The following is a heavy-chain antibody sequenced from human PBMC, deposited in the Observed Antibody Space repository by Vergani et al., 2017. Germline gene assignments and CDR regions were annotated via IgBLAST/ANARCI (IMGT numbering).Heavy chain of an antibody. CDR3: ARSQRRAKAARPPWYFDL. J-gene: IGHJ2*01. D-gene: IGHD6-6*01. Sequence: QVQLVESGGGVVQPGRSLRLSCAASGFTFSSYAIHWVRQAPGKGLEWVAVISYDGSNKYYADSVKGRFTISRDNSKNTLYLQMNSLRAEDTAVYYCARSQRRAKAARPPWYFDLWGRGTLVTVSS. V-gene: IGHV3-30*04. CDR1: GFTFSSYA. CDR2: ISYDGSNK.